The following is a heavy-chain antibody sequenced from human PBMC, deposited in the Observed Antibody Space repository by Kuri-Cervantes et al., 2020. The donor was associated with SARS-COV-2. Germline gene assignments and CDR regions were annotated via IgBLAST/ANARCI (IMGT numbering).Heavy chain of an antibody. CDR2: FDPEDGET. CDR3: AREGRDYQPTPKYVFDY. Sequence: ASVKVSCKVSGYTLTELSMHWVRQAPGKGLEWMGGFDPEDGETIYAQKFQGRVTMTEDTSTDTAYMELSSLRSEDTAVYYCAREGRDYQPTPKYVFDYWGQGTLVTVSS. D-gene: IGHD4/OR15-4a*01. V-gene: IGHV1-24*01. J-gene: IGHJ4*02. CDR1: GYTLTELS.